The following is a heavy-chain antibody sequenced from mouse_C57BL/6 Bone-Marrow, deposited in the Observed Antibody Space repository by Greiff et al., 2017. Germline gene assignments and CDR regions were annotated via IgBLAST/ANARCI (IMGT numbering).Heavy chain of an antibody. CDR2: IDPSNGNT. Sequence: VQLQQSVPELVKPGASVKLSCTASGYTFTNSYMHWVKQRPGQGLEWIGEIDPSNGNTNYNRKFKGKATMTADTSSSTAYMQLSSLTSEDSAVYYCARYGSSNSYCAMDDWGQGTSVTVSS. D-gene: IGHD1-1*01. J-gene: IGHJ4*01. V-gene: IGHV1-69*02. CDR3: ARYGSSNSYCAMDD. CDR1: GYTFTNSY.